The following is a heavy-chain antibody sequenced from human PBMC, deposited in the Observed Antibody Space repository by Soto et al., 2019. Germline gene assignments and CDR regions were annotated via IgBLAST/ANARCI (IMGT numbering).Heavy chain of an antibody. CDR2: IKQDGSEK. CDR1: GFTFSSYG. D-gene: IGHD6-19*01. V-gene: IGHV3-7*04. J-gene: IGHJ4*02. CDR3: ARGIAVAGIVY. Sequence: EVQLVESGGGLVQPGGSLRLSCAASGFTFSSYGMSWVRQAPGKGLEWVANIKQDGSEKYYVDSVKGRFTISRDNAKNSLYLQMNSLRVEDTAVYYCARGIAVAGIVYWGQGTLVTVSS.